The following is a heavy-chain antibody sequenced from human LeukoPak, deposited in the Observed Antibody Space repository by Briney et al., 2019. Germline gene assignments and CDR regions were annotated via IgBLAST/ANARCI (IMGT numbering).Heavy chain of an antibody. CDR1: GFTFNRCW. Sequence: GGSLRLSCVVSGFTFNRCWMNWVRQAPGKGLEWVANIKQDGSEKYYVDSVKGRFTISRDNAKNSLYLQMNSLRAEDTAVYYCARDRESGYYIAYYYYGMDVWGQGTTVTVSS. CDR3: ARDRESGYYIAYYYYGMDV. J-gene: IGHJ6*02. V-gene: IGHV3-7*03. D-gene: IGHD3-3*01. CDR2: IKQDGSEK.